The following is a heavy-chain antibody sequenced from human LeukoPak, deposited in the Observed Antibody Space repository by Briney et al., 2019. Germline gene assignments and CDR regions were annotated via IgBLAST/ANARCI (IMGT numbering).Heavy chain of an antibody. CDR1: GFTFSSYE. J-gene: IGHJ4*02. D-gene: IGHD6-25*01. CDR2: IRLGGVTT. V-gene: IGHV3-15*01. Sequence: GGSLRLSCAASGFTFSSYEMNWVRQAPGKGLEWVGRIRLGGVTTDYAAPVKGRFTISRDDSKDMLFLQMNSLQNEDTGMYYCTTGYASAWHDGYWGQGTLVAVSS. CDR3: TTGYASAWHDGY.